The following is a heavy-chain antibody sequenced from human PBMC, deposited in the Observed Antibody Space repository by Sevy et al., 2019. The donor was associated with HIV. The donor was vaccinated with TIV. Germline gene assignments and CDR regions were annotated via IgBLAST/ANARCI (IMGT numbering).Heavy chain of an antibody. CDR3: ARDLRLVSYYGSGSYSVRSYYYGMDV. J-gene: IGHJ6*02. V-gene: IGHV3-11*01. CDR2: ISSSGSTI. CDR1: AFTFSDYY. D-gene: IGHD3-10*01. Sequence: GGSLRLSCAASAFTFSDYYMSWIRQAPGKGLEWVSYISSSGSTIYYADSVKGRFTISRDNAKNSLYLQMNSLRAEDTAVYYCARDLRLVSYYGSGSYSVRSYYYGMDVWGQGTTVTVSS.